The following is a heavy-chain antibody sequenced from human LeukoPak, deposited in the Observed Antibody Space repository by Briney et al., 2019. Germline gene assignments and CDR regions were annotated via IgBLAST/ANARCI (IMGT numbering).Heavy chain of an antibody. CDR2: IKQDGSEK. D-gene: IGHD2-15*01. CDR1: EFTFSSYW. Sequence: GGSLRLSCAASEFTFSSYWMSRFRQAPGKGLEWVANIKQDGSEKYYMDSVKGRFTISRDNAKNSLYLQIHSLRAEDTAMYYCARDPSCSGGTCRDGYFDYWGQGILVTVSS. CDR3: ARDPSCSGGTCRDGYFDY. V-gene: IGHV3-7*01. J-gene: IGHJ4*02.